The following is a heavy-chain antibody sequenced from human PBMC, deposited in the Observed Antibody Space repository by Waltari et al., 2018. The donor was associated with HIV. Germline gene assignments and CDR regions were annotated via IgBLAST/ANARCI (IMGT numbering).Heavy chain of an antibody. V-gene: IGHV3-48*04. D-gene: IGHD6-19*01. J-gene: IGHJ4*02. CDR3: ARDHSRGWVY. CDR1: GFTFSSYI. Sequence: EVQLVESGGGLVQPGGSLRLACAASGFTFSSYIMNWVRQAPGKGLEWVSYISSSSSNIYYADSVKGRFTISRDNAKNSLYLQMNSLRAEDTVVYYCARDHSRGWVYWGQGTLVTVSS. CDR2: ISSSSSNI.